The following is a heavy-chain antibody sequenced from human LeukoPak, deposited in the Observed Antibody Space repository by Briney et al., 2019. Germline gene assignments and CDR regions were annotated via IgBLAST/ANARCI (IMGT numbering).Heavy chain of an antibody. CDR2: ISSNGGST. CDR3: ARDRRDLAYCGGDCYSGDFYFDY. CDR1: GFTFSSYA. Sequence: GGALRLSCAASGFTFSSYAMHWVRQAPGKGLEYVSAISSNGGSTYYANSVKGRFPISRDNSKNTLYLQMDSLRAEDMAVYYCARDRRDLAYCGGDCYSGDFYFDYWGQGTLVTVSS. J-gene: IGHJ4*02. D-gene: IGHD2-21*02. V-gene: IGHV3-64*01.